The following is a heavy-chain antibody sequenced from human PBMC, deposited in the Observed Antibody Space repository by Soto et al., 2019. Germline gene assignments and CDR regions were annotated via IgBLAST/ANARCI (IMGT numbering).Heavy chain of an antibody. CDR3: AREDSIIIPAVSDF. J-gene: IGHJ4*02. V-gene: IGHV3-21*01. CDR2: VSKSDDT. CDR1: GFYFNNYG. Sequence: GGSLRLSCAVSGFYFNNYGINWVRQAPGKGLEWVSSVSKSDDTYYSDSVRCRFTISRDNAKNSVSLQMNSLRPEDTAVYYCAREDSIIIPAVSDFWGQGTLVTVSS. D-gene: IGHD2-21*01.